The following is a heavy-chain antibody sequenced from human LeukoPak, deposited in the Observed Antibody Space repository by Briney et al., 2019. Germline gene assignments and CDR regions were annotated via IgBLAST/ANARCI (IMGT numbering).Heavy chain of an antibody. V-gene: IGHV3-23*01. CDR3: ATYSGAYSSGWPHY. CDR1: GFTFSNYA. J-gene: IGHJ4*02. CDR2: ITSGGAP. D-gene: IGHD6-19*01. Sequence: PGGSLRLSCTASGFTFSNYAVMWVRQAPGQGLEWVSAITSGGAPKYADSVKGRFTISRDNSKNTLYLQMSSLRAEDAAVYYCATYSGAYSSGWPHYWGQGTLVTVSS.